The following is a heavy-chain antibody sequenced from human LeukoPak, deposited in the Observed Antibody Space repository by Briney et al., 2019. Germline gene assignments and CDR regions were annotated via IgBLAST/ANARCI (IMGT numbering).Heavy chain of an antibody. CDR1: GFTFSSYA. J-gene: IGHJ4*02. CDR3: AKGLNVEMATVMAY. D-gene: IGHD5-24*01. CDR2: ISGSGGST. Sequence: GGSLRLSCAASGFTFSSYATSWVRQAPGKGLEWVSAISGSGGSTYYADSVKGRFTISRDNSKNTLYLQMNSLRAEDTAVYYCAKGLNVEMATVMAYWGQGTLVTVSS. V-gene: IGHV3-23*01.